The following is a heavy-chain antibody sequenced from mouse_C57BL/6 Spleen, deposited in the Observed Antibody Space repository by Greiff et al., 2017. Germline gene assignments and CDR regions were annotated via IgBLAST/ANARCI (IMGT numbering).Heavy chain of an antibody. V-gene: IGHV5-6*02. Sequence: VMLVESGGDLVKPGGSLKLSCAASGFTFSSYGMSWVRQTPDKRLEWVATISSGGSYTYYPDSVKGRFTISRDNAKNTLYLQMSSLKSEDTAMYYCARGELRLAYWGQGTLVTVSA. CDR2: ISSGGSYT. CDR3: ARGELRLAY. J-gene: IGHJ3*01. D-gene: IGHD3-2*02. CDR1: GFTFSSYG.